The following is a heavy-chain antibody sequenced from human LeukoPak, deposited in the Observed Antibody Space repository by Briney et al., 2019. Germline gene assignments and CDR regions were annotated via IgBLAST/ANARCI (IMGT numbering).Heavy chain of an antibody. D-gene: IGHD1-26*01. CDR3: ARGGVNSGSYPSYYYYMDV. Sequence: SETLSLTCTVSGGSISSSSYYWGWIRQPPGKGLEWIGSIYYSGSTYYNPSLKSRVTISVDTSKNQFSLKLSSVTAADTAVYYCARGGVNSGSYPSYYYYMDVWGKGTTVTISS. J-gene: IGHJ6*03. V-gene: IGHV4-39*07. CDR1: GGSISSSSYY. CDR2: IYYSGST.